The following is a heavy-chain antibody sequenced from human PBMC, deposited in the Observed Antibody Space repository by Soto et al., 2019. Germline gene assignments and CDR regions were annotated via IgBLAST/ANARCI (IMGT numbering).Heavy chain of an antibody. Sequence: SETLSLTCTVSGGSISSGDYYWSWIRQPPGKGLEWIGYIYYSGTTYYNPSLKSRLTISIDTSKNQFSLKLSSVTAADTAVYYCARSGDCYDSSEAFDYWGQGTLVTVSS. CDR2: IYYSGTT. V-gene: IGHV4-30-4*02. J-gene: IGHJ4*02. CDR1: GGSISSGDYY. CDR3: ARSGDCYDSSEAFDY. D-gene: IGHD3-22*01.